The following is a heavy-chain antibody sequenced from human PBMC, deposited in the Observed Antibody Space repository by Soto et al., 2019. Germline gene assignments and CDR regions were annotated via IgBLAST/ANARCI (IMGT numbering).Heavy chain of an antibody. CDR3: ARDLRIVGATNWFEP. V-gene: IGHV4-31*03. CDR2: IYYSGST. CDR1: GGSISSGGYY. Sequence: PSETLSLTCTVSGGSISSGGYYWSWIRQHPGKGLEWIGYIYYSGSTYYNPSLKSRVTISVDTSKNQFSLKLSSVTAADTAVYYCARDLRIVGATNWFEPWGQGTLVTVSS. D-gene: IGHD1-26*01. J-gene: IGHJ5*02.